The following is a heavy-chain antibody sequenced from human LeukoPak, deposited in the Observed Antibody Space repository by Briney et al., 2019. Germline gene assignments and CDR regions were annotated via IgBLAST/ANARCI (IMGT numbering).Heavy chain of an antibody. CDR1: GGSFSGYY. CDR3: AGNRGLGRDY. Sequence: SETLSLTCAVYGGSFSGYYWSWIRQPPGKGLEWIGEINRSGSTNYNPSLKSRVTISVDTSKNQFSLKLSSVTAADTAVYYCAGNRGLGRDYWGQGTLVTVSS. D-gene: IGHD4-23*01. CDR2: INRSGST. J-gene: IGHJ4*02. V-gene: IGHV4-34*01.